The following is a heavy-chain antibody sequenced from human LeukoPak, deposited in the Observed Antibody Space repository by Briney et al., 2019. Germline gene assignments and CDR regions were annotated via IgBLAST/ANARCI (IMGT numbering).Heavy chain of an antibody. Sequence: PGGSLRLSCAASGFTFSSYSMNWVRQAPGKGLEWVSSISSSSSYIYYAGSVKGRFTISRDNAKNSLYLQMNSLRAEDTAVYYCARTSLGRDYWGQGTLVTVSS. V-gene: IGHV3-21*01. CDR2: ISSSSSYI. D-gene: IGHD3/OR15-3a*01. CDR3: ARTSLGRDY. CDR1: GFTFSSYS. J-gene: IGHJ4*02.